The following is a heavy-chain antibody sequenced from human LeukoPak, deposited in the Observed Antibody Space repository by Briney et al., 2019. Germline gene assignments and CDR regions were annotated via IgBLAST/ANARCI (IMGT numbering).Heavy chain of an antibody. CDR3: ARGIAAAVPDY. J-gene: IGHJ4*02. CDR2: IYYSGST. V-gene: IGHV4-31*03. Sequence: PSETLSLTCTVSGGSISSGGYYWSWIRQHPGKGLEWIGYIYYSGSTYYNPSLKSRVTISVDTSKNQFSLKLSSVTAADTAVYYCARGIAAAVPDYWGQGILVTVSS. D-gene: IGHD6-13*01. CDR1: GGSISSGGYY.